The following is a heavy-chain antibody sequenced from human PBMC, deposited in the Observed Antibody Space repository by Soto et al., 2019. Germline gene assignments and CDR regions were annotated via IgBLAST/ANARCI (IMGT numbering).Heavy chain of an antibody. J-gene: IGHJ5*02. D-gene: IGHD6-19*01. V-gene: IGHV3-30-3*01. CDR1: GFSFSSYA. Sequence: QVRLVESGGGVVQPGRSLRLSCTASGFSFSSYAMYWFRQPPGKGLEWVAVISHDGINKHYADSVKGRVTVSRDNSNHSLDLPLNSLRGEDTAMYYCARGMYSSDYFVKWFEPWGQGTLVTVSS. CDR2: ISHDGINK. CDR3: ARGMYSSDYFVKWFEP.